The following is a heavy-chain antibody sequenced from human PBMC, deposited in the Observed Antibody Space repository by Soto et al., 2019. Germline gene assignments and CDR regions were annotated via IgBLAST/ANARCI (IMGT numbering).Heavy chain of an antibody. CDR3: ARTKQQLFGWYDH. V-gene: IGHV1-69*06. Sequence: ASVKFSCKASGGTFSSYAISWVRQAPGQGLEWMGGIIPIFGTANYAQKFQGRVTITADKSTSTAYMELSSLRSEDTAVYYCARTKQQLFGWYDHWGQGTLVTVSS. J-gene: IGHJ5*02. D-gene: IGHD6-13*01. CDR2: IIPIFGTA. CDR1: GGTFSSYA.